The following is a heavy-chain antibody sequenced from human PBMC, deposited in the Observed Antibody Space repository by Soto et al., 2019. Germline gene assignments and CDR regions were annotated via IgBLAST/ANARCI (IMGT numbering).Heavy chain of an antibody. CDR3: AKRSSSSTFDY. J-gene: IGHJ4*02. V-gene: IGHV3-23*01. Sequence: EVQLLESGGGLVQPGESLRLSCAASGLTFSSYAMSWVRQAPGKGLEWVSVISGSDDSTYYAESVKGRCTISRDNSKNTLYLQMNSLRAEDTAVYYCAKRSSSSTFDYWGQGTLVTVSS. CDR2: ISGSDDST. D-gene: IGHD6-6*01. CDR1: GLTFSSYA.